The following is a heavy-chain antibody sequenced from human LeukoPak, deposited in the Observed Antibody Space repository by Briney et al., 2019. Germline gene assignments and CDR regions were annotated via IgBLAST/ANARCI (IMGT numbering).Heavy chain of an antibody. D-gene: IGHD3-3*01. J-gene: IGHJ6*03. CDR3: ARGFYRPLRIVDFWSGYQRPNYYYYYMDV. CDR2: IYHSGST. V-gene: IGHV4-34*01. CDR1: AGSFSGYY. Sequence: SETLSFTSAVYAGSFSGYYWSWLRQPPGKGLEWIGEIYHSGSTNYNPSLKSRITISVDTSKNQFSLKLSSVTAADTAVYYCARGFYRPLRIVDFWSGYQRPNYYYYYMDVWGKGTTVTVSS.